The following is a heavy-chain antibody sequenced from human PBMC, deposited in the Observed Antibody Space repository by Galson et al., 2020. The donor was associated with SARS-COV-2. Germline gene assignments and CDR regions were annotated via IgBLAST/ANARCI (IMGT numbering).Heavy chain of an antibody. Sequence: GGSLRLSCAASGFTFSNAWMSWVRQAPGKGLEWVGRIKVKADGGTADYPGPVKGRFTISRDDSKNTLYLQMNSLKTEDTAVYYCTTVRYLTSGNFHRYFDYWGQGTLVTVSS. V-gene: IGHV3-15*01. CDR1: GFTFSNAW. CDR3: TTVRYLTSGNFHRYFDY. D-gene: IGHD3-22*01. J-gene: IGHJ4*02. CDR2: IKVKADGGTA.